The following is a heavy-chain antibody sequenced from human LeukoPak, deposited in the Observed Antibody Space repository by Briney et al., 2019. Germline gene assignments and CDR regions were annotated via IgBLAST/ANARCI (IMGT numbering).Heavy chain of an antibody. CDR3: ARVHLFLDRGLIRGVDF. J-gene: IGHJ4*02. CDR1: GFNFNNYY. V-gene: IGHV3-11*05. CDR2: ISISSIYT. D-gene: IGHD3-10*01. Sequence: GGSLRLSCAAFGFNFNNYYMSWVRQAPGKGLEWVSYISISSIYTKYADSVEGRFTISRDDAKNSLYLQMDSLRAEDTAVYYCARVHLFLDRGLIRGVDFWGQGTLVSVSS.